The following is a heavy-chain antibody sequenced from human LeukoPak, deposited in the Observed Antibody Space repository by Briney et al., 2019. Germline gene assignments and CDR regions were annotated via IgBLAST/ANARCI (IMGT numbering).Heavy chain of an antibody. CDR1: GGSISSYY. Sequence: SETLSLTCTVSGGSISSYYWSWIRQPPGKGLVWIGHIYYSGSTNYNPSLKSRVTISVDTSKNQFSLKLSSVTAADTAVYYCARSLLLWYGGDDIWGQGTMVTVSS. D-gene: IGHD3-10*01. CDR2: IYYSGST. CDR3: ARSLLLWYGGDDI. J-gene: IGHJ3*02. V-gene: IGHV4-59*08.